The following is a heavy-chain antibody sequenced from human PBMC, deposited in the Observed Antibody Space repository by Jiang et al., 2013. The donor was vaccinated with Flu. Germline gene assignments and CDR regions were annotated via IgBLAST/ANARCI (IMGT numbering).Heavy chain of an antibody. V-gene: IGHV3-21*01. Sequence: LVEPGRSLRLSCAASGFTFSSYSMNWVRQAPGKGLEWVSSISSSSSYIYYADSVKGRFTISRDNAKNSLYLQMNSLRAEDTAVYYCARVRAAALVDGMDVWGQGTTVTVSS. J-gene: IGHJ6*02. CDR1: GFTFSSYS. D-gene: IGHD6-13*01. CDR2: ISSSSSYI. CDR3: ARVRAAALVDGMDV.